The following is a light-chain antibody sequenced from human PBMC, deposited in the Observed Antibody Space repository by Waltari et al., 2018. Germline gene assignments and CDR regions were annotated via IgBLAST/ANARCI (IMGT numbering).Light chain of an antibody. Sequence: QLVLTQSPSASASLGASVKLTCTLSSGHSNNVIAWPQQRPDKGPRYLMKVNSDGSHNQGDGLPVRFSCSSSGAVPYLTSSSLQSEDEADYFCQTGGHGTWVFGGGTKLTVL. CDR1: SGHSNNV. CDR3: QTGGHGTWV. CDR2: VNSDGSH. J-gene: IGLJ3*02. V-gene: IGLV4-69*01.